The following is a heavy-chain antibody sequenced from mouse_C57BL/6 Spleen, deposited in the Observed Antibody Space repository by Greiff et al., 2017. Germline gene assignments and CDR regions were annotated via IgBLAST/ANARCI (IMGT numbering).Heavy chain of an antibody. Sequence: EVQLQQSGAELVKPGASVKLSCTASGFTFKDYYMHWVKQRTEQGLEWIGRIDPEDGDTKYAPKFQGKATITADTSSNTAYLQLSSLTSEDTAVYYCAISRVTTVVESSPYDFDYWGQGTTLTVSS. CDR1: GFTFKDYY. CDR3: AISRVTTVVESSPYDFDY. D-gene: IGHD1-1*01. CDR2: IDPEDGDT. V-gene: IGHV14-2*01. J-gene: IGHJ2*01.